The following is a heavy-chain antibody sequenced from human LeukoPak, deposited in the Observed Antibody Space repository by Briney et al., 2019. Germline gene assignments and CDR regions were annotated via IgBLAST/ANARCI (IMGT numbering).Heavy chain of an antibody. CDR2: MYYSGST. V-gene: IGHV4-39*01. D-gene: IGHD1-1*01. CDR3: ARQWYSRNVDWFDP. Sequence: SETLSLTCTVSGGSISSSYYYWVWLPQPPGKGREWVVSMYYSGSTYYTPSLKSRITISVEKSEKQFSLKLRPVTAADTAVYHCARQWYSRNVDWFDPWGQGTLVTVSS. CDR1: GGSISSSYYY. J-gene: IGHJ5*02.